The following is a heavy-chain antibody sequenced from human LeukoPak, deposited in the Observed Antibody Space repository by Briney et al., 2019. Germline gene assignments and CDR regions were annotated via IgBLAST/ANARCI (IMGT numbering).Heavy chain of an antibody. CDR3: ARDRRDIVVVVAATYYYYGMDV. CDR1: GFTFSSYA. V-gene: IGHV3-30*04. CDR2: ISYDGSNK. D-gene: IGHD2-15*01. J-gene: IGHJ6*04. Sequence: GRSLRLSCAASGFTFSSYAMHWVRQAPGKGLEWVAVISYDGSNKYYADSVKGRFTISRDNSKNTLYLQMNSLRAEDTAVYYCARDRRDIVVVVAATYYYYGMDVWGKGTTVTVSP.